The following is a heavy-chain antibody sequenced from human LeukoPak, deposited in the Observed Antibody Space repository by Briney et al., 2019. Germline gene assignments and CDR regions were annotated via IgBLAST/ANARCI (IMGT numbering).Heavy chain of an antibody. CDR2: MSGSGGST. CDR3: ARVGTSSLRDWFDP. CDR1: GFTFSSYA. D-gene: IGHD2-8*01. J-gene: IGHJ5*02. V-gene: IGHV3-23*01. Sequence: GGSLRLSCAASGFTFSSYAMSWVRQAPGKGLGWVSTMSGSGGSTYYADSVKGRFTISRDNSKNTLYLQMNSLRAEDTAVYYCARVGTSSLRDWFDPWGQGTLVTVSS.